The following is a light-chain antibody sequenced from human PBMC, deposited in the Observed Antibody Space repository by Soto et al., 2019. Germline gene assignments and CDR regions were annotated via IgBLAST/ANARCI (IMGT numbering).Light chain of an antibody. J-gene: IGLJ2*01. CDR2: DVS. CDR3: SSYTGSSTSVI. V-gene: IGLV2-14*03. Sequence: QYALTQPASVSGSPGQSITISCTGTSSDVGGYNYASGYQQHPGKAPKVMIYDVSNRPSGVANRFSGSKSRNTASLTISGLQAEDEADYYCSSYTGSSTSVIFGGGTKVTVL. CDR1: SSDVGGYNY.